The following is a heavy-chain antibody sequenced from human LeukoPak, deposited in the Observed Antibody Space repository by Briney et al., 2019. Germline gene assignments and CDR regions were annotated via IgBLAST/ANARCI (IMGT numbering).Heavy chain of an antibody. CDR1: GFTFNSYV. CDR3: ARRGPNWGFFDY. Sequence: GGSLTLPRAASGFTFNSYVMNGVRQAPDKGVEGVSSITGSDTNIFYADSARGRFTISRDNSKNIVFLQMDSVRAEDTAIYYCARRGPNWGFFDYWGQGSLVTVSS. D-gene: IGHD3-16*01. V-gene: IGHV3-23*01. CDR2: ITGSDTNI. J-gene: IGHJ4*02.